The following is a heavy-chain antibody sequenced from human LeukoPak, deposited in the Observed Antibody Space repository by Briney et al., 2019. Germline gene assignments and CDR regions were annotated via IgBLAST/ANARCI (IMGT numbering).Heavy chain of an antibody. Sequence: PGGSLRLSCAASGFTFSNYGMHWVRQAPGKGLEWVAVIWYDGSNKYSADSVKGRFTISRDNSKNTLYLQMNSLRAEDTAVYYCARRFQYYFDYWGQGTLVTVSS. J-gene: IGHJ4*02. CDR1: GFTFSNYG. CDR2: IWYDGSNK. V-gene: IGHV3-33*01. D-gene: IGHD3-16*01. CDR3: ARRFQYYFDY.